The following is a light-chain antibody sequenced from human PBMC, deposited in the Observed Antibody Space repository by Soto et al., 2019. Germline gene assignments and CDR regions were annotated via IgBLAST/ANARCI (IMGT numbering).Light chain of an antibody. CDR1: QSVSSN. CDR3: QQYNNWPPYT. Sequence: EIVMTQSPATLSVSPGERATLSCRASQSVSSNLAWYQQKPCQAPRLLIYGASTRATGIPARFSGSESGTEFTRTISSLQSEDFAVYYCQQYNNWPPYTFGQGTKLEIK. V-gene: IGKV3-15*01. J-gene: IGKJ2*01. CDR2: GAS.